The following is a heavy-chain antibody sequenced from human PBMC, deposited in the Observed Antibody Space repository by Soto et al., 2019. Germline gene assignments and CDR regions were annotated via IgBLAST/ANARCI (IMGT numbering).Heavy chain of an antibody. V-gene: IGHV4-59*01. D-gene: IGHD6-6*01. Sequence: SETLSLTCTVSGGSISSYYWSWIRQPPGKGLEWIGYIYYSGSTNYNPSLKSRVTISVDTSKNQFSLKLSSVTAADTAVYYCARIISGSSSSPDCYYFDYWGQGTLVTVSS. CDR2: IYYSGST. CDR3: ARIISGSSSSPDCYYFDY. J-gene: IGHJ4*02. CDR1: GGSISSYY.